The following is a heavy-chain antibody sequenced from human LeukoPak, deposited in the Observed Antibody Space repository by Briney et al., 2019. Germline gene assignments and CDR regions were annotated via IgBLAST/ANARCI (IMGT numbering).Heavy chain of an antibody. CDR2: ISYDGSNK. Sequence: PGGSLRLSCAASGFTFSSYGMHWVRQAPGKGLEWVAVISYDGSNKYYADSVKGRFTISRDNSKNTLYLQMNSLRAEDTAVYYCAKELTGDYGMDVWGQGTTVTVSS. CDR3: AKELTGDYGMDV. D-gene: IGHD7-27*01. V-gene: IGHV3-30*18. CDR1: GFTFSSYG. J-gene: IGHJ6*02.